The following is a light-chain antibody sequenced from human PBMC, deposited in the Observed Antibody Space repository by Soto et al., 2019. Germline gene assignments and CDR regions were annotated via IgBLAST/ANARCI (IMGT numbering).Light chain of an antibody. CDR1: SSNIGAGYD. CDR2: GNS. V-gene: IGLV1-40*01. Sequence: QSVLTQPPSVSGAPGQRVTISCTGSSSNIGAGYDVHWYQQLPGTAPKLLIYGNSNRPSGVPDRFSGSKSGTSASLAITGLRAEDEADYYCQSYDSSLSGSVFGGGTKLPS. J-gene: IGLJ2*01. CDR3: QSYDSSLSGSV.